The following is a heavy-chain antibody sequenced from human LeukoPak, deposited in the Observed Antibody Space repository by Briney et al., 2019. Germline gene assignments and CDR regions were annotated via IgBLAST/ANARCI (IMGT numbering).Heavy chain of an antibody. CDR3: ARVRRGSDAFDI. D-gene: IGHD5-12*01. CDR2: ISGSGGST. CDR1: GFTFSSYA. J-gene: IGHJ3*02. Sequence: GGSLRLSCAASGFTFSSYAMSWVRQAPGKGLEWVSAISGSGGSTYYADSVKGRFTISRDNSKNTLYLQMNSLRAEDTAVYYCARVRRGSDAFDIWGQGTMVTVSS. V-gene: IGHV3-23*01.